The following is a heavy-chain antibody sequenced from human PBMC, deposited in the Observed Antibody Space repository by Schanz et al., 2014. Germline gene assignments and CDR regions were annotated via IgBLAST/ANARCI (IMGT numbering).Heavy chain of an antibody. CDR2: VSRGTPNI. D-gene: IGHD6-13*01. Sequence: EVQLVESGGGLVQPGGSLRLSCTASGFTFSSYSMNWVRQAPGKGLEWVSYVSRGTPNIYYADSVKGRFTMSRDNAKNSELLQINRLGAEDTAVYYCTRGLIAAAGGAFDYWGQGTLVAVSA. V-gene: IGHV3-48*01. J-gene: IGHJ4*02. CDR3: TRGLIAAAGGAFDY. CDR1: GFTFSSYS.